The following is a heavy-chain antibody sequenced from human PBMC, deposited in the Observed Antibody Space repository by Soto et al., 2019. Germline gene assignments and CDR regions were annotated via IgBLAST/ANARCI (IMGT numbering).Heavy chain of an antibody. D-gene: IGHD5-12*01. V-gene: IGHV3-7*03. Sequence: EVQLVESGGGLVQPGGSLRLSCAASGLTFSKYWMTWVRQAPGKGLEWVANIKHDGSEQYYVGSVKGRFAISRDNAKNSLFLQMNSLRAEDTAVYYCASVPGSPGYHGLDVRGQGTTVTVSS. CDR2: IKHDGSEQ. CDR3: ASVPGSPGYHGLDV. J-gene: IGHJ6*02. CDR1: GLTFSKYW.